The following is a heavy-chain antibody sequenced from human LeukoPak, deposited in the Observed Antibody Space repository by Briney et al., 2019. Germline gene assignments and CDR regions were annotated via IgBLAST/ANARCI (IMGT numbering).Heavy chain of an antibody. J-gene: IGHJ4*02. V-gene: IGHV3-30*02. Sequence: PGGSLRLSCAASGFAVSSNHMNWVRQAPGKGLEWLTFIQFDGSNKLYADSVKGRFTVSRDTSKNTVYLQMTSLRVEDTAVYYCAKENDFWSGPEGWGQGTLVTVSS. CDR2: IQFDGSNK. D-gene: IGHD3-3*01. CDR1: GFAVSSNH. CDR3: AKENDFWSGPEG.